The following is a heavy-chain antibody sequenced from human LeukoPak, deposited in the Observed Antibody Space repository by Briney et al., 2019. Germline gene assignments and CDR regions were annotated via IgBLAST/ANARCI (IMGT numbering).Heavy chain of an antibody. V-gene: IGHV1-2*02. CDR2: INPESGVT. D-gene: IGHD3-16*01. CDR1: GYTFSDYF. Sequence: ASVKVSCKASGYTFSDYFVHWVRQAPGQGLEWMGWINPESGVTKYAQKFQGRVTMVRDTATSTVYMDLSSLTSDDTAVYFCARGWGSLYYFDFWGQGTLVTVSS. CDR3: ARGWGSLYYFDF. J-gene: IGHJ4*02.